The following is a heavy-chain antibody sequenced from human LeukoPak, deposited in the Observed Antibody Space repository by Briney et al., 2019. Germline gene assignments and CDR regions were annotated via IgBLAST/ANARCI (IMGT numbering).Heavy chain of an antibody. CDR1: GFNFANHA. J-gene: IGHJ4*01. Sequence: QAGGSLRLSCAASGFNFANHAMSWVRQAPGKGLEWVAVISYDGRGKFYADSVKGRFTVSRDNSKSTVFLQMNSLRTEDAALYYCARDFRRDFLRENLRPFYFDYWGQGTQVTVSS. V-gene: IGHV3-30*04. CDR3: ARDFRRDFLRENLRPFYFDY. CDR2: ISYDGRGK. D-gene: IGHD3-10*01.